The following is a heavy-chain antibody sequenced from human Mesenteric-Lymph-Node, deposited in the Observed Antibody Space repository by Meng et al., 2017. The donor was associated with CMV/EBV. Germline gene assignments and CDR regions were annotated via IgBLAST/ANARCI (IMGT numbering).Heavy chain of an antibody. CDR2: IILIFGTA. Sequence: SVKVSCKASGGTFSSYAISWVRQAPGQGLEWMGGIILIFGTANYAQKFQGRVTITTDESTSTAYMELSSLRSEDTAVYYCASPIPPLHLYAFDIWGQGTMVTVSS. D-gene: IGHD2-8*01. J-gene: IGHJ3*02. CDR1: GGTFSSYA. V-gene: IGHV1-69*05. CDR3: ASPIPPLHLYAFDI.